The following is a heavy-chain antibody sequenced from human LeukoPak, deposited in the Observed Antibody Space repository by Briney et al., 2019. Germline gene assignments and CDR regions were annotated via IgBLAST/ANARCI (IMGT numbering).Heavy chain of an antibody. CDR3: VTVSSFDY. Sequence: PGGSLRLSRAASGFTFSDHYMDWVRQAPGKGLEWVGRIRNKANSHTTEYAASVKDRFTISRDDSKNSLYLQMNSLKTEDTAVYYCVTVSSFDYRGQGTLVTVSS. J-gene: IGHJ4*02. CDR2: IRNKANSHTT. CDR1: GFTFSDHY. V-gene: IGHV3-72*01.